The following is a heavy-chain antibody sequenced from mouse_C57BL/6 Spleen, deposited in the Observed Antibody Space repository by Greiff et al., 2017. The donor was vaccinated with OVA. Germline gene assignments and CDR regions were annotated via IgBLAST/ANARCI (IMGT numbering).Heavy chain of an antibody. V-gene: IGHV5-4*03. CDR2: ISDGGSYT. CDR3: ARVKLTFDY. CDR1: GFTFSSYA. J-gene: IGHJ2*01. D-gene: IGHD1-1*01. Sequence: EVKLVESGGGLVKPGGSLKLSCAASGFTFSSYAMSWVRQTPEKRLEWVATISDGGSYTYYPDNVKGRFTISRDNAKNNLYLQMSHLKSEDTAMYYCARVKLTFDYWGQGTTLTVSS.